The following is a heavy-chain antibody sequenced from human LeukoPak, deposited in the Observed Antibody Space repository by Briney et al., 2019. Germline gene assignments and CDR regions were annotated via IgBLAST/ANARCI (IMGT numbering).Heavy chain of an antibody. J-gene: IGHJ4*02. CDR1: GFTFSSSA. CDR2: ISNNGGYT. CDR3: AKYAPPTTALTRFFDD. Sequence: GGSLRLSCAASGFTFSSSAMSWVRQAPGKGLEWVSAISNNGGYTYYADSVQGRFTISRDNSKSTLCLQMNSLRVEDTAVYYCAKYAPPTTALTRFFDDWGQGTLVTVSS. V-gene: IGHV3-23*01. D-gene: IGHD4-17*01.